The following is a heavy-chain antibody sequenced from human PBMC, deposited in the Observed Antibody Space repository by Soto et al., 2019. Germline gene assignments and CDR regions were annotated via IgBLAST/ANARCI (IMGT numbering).Heavy chain of an antibody. CDR2: IYYSGST. Sequence: SETLSLTCTVSGGSISSGGYYWSWIRQHPGKGLEWIGYIYYSGSTYYDPSLKSRVTISVDTSKNQFSLKLSSVTAADTAVYYCARDEMATKGTDYWGQGXLVTVYS. CDR3: ARDEMATKGTDY. J-gene: IGHJ4*02. D-gene: IGHD5-12*01. CDR1: GGSISSGGYY. V-gene: IGHV4-31*03.